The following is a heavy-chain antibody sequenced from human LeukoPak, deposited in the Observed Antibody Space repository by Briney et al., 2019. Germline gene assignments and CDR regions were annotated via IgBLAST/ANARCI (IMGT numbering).Heavy chain of an antibody. CDR3: ARQIVGATFWFDS. D-gene: IGHD1-26*01. CDR1: GGSISSGSYY. V-gene: IGHV4-39*01. Sequence: PSETLPLTCTVSGGSISSGSYYWGWIRQPPGKGLEWIGSIYYSGSTYHNPSLKSRVTIFVDMSKNQFSLKLSSVTAADTAVYYCARQIVGATFWFDSWGQGTLVTVSS. J-gene: IGHJ5*01. CDR2: IYYSGST.